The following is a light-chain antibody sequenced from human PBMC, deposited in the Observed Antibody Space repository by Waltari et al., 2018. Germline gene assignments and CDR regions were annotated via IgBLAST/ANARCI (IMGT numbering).Light chain of an antibody. V-gene: IGLV2-23*02. CDR2: EVS. CDR1: SSDVGSYNV. Sequence: QSALTQPASVSGSPGQSITISCTGTSSDVGSYNVVSCYQQHPGKAPKLMIYEVSTRPSGVAKRFSGSKSGNTASLTISGLQAEDEADYYCCSYAGSSTVVFGGGTKLTVL. J-gene: IGLJ2*01. CDR3: CSYAGSSTVV.